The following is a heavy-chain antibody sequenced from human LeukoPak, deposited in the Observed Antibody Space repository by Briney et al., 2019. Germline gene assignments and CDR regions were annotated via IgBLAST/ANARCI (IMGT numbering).Heavy chain of an antibody. CDR2: TSRSGDRT. CDR3: AKDRDDYGDYTLDY. Sequence: GESLKISCKGSGYSFTSYWIGWVRQMPGKGLEWGSGTSRSGDRTYYADSVKGRFTISRDNSKNTLYLQMKSLRAEDTAVYFCAKDRDDYGDYTLDYWGQGTLVTVSS. J-gene: IGHJ4*02. V-gene: IGHV3-23*01. CDR1: GYSFTSYW. D-gene: IGHD4-17*01.